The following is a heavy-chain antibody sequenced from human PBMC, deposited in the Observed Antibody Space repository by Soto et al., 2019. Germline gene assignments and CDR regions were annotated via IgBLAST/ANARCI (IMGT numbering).Heavy chain of an antibody. CDR2: ISVSGDST. V-gene: IGHV3-23*01. CDR1: GFPFSSSA. CDR3: AKGRGGFDP. Sequence: EVQLLESGGGLVQPGGSLRLSCAASGFPFSSSAMTWVHQAPGKGLEWVSVISVSGDSTYYADSLKGRFTISRDNSKNTLYLQMNSLRAEDSAVYYCAKGRGGFDPWGQGTLVTVSS. D-gene: IGHD3-10*01. J-gene: IGHJ5*02.